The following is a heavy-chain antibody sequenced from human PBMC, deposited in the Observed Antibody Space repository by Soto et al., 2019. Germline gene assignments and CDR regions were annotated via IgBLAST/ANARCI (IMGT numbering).Heavy chain of an antibody. Sequence: GGSLRLSCAASGFTFSSYGMHWVRQAPGKGLEWVSYISCSSNIKYYGDSVKGRFTISRDNARNSLYLQMDSLRAEDTAVYYCARGRCVRCGVDVWGKGTTVTVSS. J-gene: IGHJ6*04. CDR2: ISCSSNIK. V-gene: IGHV3-48*04. CDR3: ARGRCVRCGVDV. CDR1: GFTFSSYG. D-gene: IGHD4-17*01.